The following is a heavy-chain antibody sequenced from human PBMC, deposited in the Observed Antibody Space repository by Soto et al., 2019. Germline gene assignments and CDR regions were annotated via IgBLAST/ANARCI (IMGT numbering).Heavy chain of an antibody. J-gene: IGHJ3*02. Sequence: ASVKVSCKASGYTFTSYYMHWVRQAPGQGLEWMGIINPSGGSTSYAQKFQGRVTMTRDTSTSTVYMELSSLRSEDTAVYYCARDWGDIVVVVAQGAFDIWGQGTMVNVAS. D-gene: IGHD2-15*01. CDR2: INPSGGST. V-gene: IGHV1-46*03. CDR1: GYTFTSYY. CDR3: ARDWGDIVVVVAQGAFDI.